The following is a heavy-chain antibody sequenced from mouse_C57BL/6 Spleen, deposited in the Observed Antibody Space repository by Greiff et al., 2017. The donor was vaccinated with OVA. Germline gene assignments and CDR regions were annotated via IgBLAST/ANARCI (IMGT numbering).Heavy chain of an antibody. CDR2: INPSTGGT. Sequence: VQLKESGPELVKPGASVKISCKASGYSFTGYYMNWVKQSPEKSLEWIGEINPSTGGTTYNQKFKAKATLTVDKSSSTAYMQLKSLTSEDSAVYYCARSYGSSYEYFDVWGTGTTVTVSS. V-gene: IGHV1-42*01. CDR1: GYSFTGYY. D-gene: IGHD1-1*01. J-gene: IGHJ1*03. CDR3: ARSYGSSYEYFDV.